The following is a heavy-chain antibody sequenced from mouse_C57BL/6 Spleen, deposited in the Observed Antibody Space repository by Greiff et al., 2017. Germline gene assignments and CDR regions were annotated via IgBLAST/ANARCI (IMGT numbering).Heavy chain of an antibody. Sequence: QVQLQQSGAELVRPGSSVKLSCKASGYTFTSYWMHWVKQRPIQGLEWIGNIDPSDSETHYNQKFKDKATLTVDKSSSTAYMQLSSLTSEDSAVYYCARDYGSSYPFAYWGQGTLVTVSA. CDR1: GYTFTSYW. CDR2: IDPSDSET. J-gene: IGHJ3*01. D-gene: IGHD1-1*01. V-gene: IGHV1-52*01. CDR3: ARDYGSSYPFAY.